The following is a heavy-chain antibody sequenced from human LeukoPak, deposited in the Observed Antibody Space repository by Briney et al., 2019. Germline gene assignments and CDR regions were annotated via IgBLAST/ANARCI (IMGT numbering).Heavy chain of an antibody. V-gene: IGHV1-69*01. D-gene: IGHD2-2*02. Sequence: SVKVSCKASGGTFSSYGISWVRQAPGQGLEWMGGIIPIFGTANYAQKFQGRVTITADESTSTAYMELSSLRSEDTAVYYCAREVVVPAAIRGLVDYFDYWGQGTLVTVSS. CDR3: AREVVVPAAIRGLVDYFDY. J-gene: IGHJ4*02. CDR2: IIPIFGTA. CDR1: GGTFSSYG.